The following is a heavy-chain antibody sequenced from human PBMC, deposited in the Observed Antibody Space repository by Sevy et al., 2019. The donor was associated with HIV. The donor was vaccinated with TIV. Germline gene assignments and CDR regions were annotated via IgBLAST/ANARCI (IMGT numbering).Heavy chain of an antibody. Sequence: SETLSLTCTXSXXXISSSSYYWGWIRQPPGKGLEWIGSIYYSGSTYYNPSLKSRVTISVDTSKNQFSLKLSSVTAADXAVYYCATVNYDXWSGDVVGPDAFDXXGQGTMVTVSS. CDR3: ATVNYDXWSGDVVGPDAFDX. V-gene: IGHV4-39*01. CDR2: IYYSGST. CDR1: XXXISSSSYY. J-gene: IGHJ3*02. D-gene: IGHD3-3*01.